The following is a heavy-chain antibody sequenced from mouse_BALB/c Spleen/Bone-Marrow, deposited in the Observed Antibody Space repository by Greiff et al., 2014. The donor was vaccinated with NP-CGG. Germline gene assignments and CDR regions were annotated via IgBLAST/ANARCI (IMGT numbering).Heavy chain of an antibody. J-gene: IGHJ2*01. CDR3: TRTYEYFDY. V-gene: IGHV1-69*02. Sequence: QDQLQQSGAELVRPGASVKLSCKTSGYTFTSYWINWVKQRPGQGLEWIGNIYPSDNYTNYNQKFKDKATLTVDISSTTAYMQLSSPTSEDSAVYYCTRTYEYFDYWGQGTTLTVSS. D-gene: IGHD2-3*01. CDR2: IYPSDNYT. CDR1: GYTFTSYW.